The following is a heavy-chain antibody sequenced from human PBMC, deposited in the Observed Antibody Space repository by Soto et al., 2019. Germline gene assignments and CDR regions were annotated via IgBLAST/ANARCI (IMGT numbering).Heavy chain of an antibody. CDR2: INPSGGST. CDR1: GYTFTRYY. Sequence: ASVKVSCKASGYTFTRYYMHWVRQAPGQGLEWMGIINPSGGSTSYAQKFQGRVTMTRDTSTSTVYMELSSLRSEDTAVYYCARDETDVVIPAAIPNQIDNWGQ. CDR3: ARDETDVVIPAAIPNQIDN. J-gene: IGHJ4*01. V-gene: IGHV1-46*03. D-gene: IGHD2-2*01.